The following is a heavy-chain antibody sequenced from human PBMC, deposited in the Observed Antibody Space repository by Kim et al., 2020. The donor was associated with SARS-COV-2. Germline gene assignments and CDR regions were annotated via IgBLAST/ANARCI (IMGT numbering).Heavy chain of an antibody. D-gene: IGHD3-22*01. CDR3: ARGGRSGYYDAFDI. CDR2: INPRGGST. CDR1: GYTFTSCY. Sequence: ASVKVSCRASGYTFTSCYMHWVRQAPGQGLEWMGIINPRGGSTFYAQKFQGRVTMTRDTSTSTVYVELSSLRSEDTAVYYCARGGRSGYYDAFDIWGQGTMVTVSS. J-gene: IGHJ3*02. V-gene: IGHV1-46*01.